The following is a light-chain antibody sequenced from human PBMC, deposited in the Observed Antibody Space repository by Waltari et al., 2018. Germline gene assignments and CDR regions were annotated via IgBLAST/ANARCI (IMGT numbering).Light chain of an antibody. V-gene: IGKV3-15*01. Sequence: EVVMTQSPVSLSVSPGDRATLSCRASQSVGSTLAWYQQRPGPAPRLLTYGASTRASGIPARFSGSGSGTDFTLTISSLQSEDFGVYYCQQYGNWPRTFGGGTKVEI. CDR3: QQYGNWPRT. J-gene: IGKJ4*01. CDR2: GAS. CDR1: QSVGST.